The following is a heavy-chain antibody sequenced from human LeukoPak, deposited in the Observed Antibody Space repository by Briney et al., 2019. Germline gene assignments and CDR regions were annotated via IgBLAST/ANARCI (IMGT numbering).Heavy chain of an antibody. CDR3: ARGGVLVPAAMVFFYYYYYMDV. V-gene: IGHV1-46*01. J-gene: IGHJ6*03. CDR2: INPNGGGT. Sequence: ASVKVSCKASGYTFTTYYMHWVRQAPGQGLEWMGIINPNGGGTSYAQKFQGRVIMTRDTSTSTVYMELSSLRSEDTAVYYCARGGVLVPAAMVFFYYYYYMDVWGEGTTVTISS. D-gene: IGHD2-2*01. CDR1: GYTFTTYY.